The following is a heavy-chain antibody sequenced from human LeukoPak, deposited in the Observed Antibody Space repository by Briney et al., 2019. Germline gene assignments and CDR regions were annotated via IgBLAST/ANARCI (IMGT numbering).Heavy chain of an antibody. CDR3: ARLTNCSSTSCPYGMDV. V-gene: IGHV5-51*01. D-gene: IGHD2-2*01. CDR2: IYPGDSDT. Sequence: GESLKISCKGSGYNFTSYWIGWVRQMPGKGLEWMGFIYPGDSDTRYSPSFQGQVTISADKSISTAYLQWSSLKASDTAMYYCARLTNCSSTSCPYGMDVWGQGTTVTVSS. J-gene: IGHJ6*02. CDR1: GYNFTSYW.